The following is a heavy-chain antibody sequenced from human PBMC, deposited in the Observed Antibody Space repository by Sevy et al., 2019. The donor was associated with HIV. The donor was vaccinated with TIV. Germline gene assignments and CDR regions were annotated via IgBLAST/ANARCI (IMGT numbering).Heavy chain of an antibody. Sequence: SETLSLTCSVSGGPISSYYWSWIRQPPGKRLEWIGYIHYSGTTNYNPSLNSRLTISVDTSKNQFSLRLTSVTPADTAVYYCARAPPVRSGDDSLNWFDPWGQGILVTVSS. CDR3: ARAPPVRSGDDSLNWFDP. D-gene: IGHD5-12*01. V-gene: IGHV4-59*01. J-gene: IGHJ5*02. CDR2: IHYSGTT. CDR1: GGPISSYY.